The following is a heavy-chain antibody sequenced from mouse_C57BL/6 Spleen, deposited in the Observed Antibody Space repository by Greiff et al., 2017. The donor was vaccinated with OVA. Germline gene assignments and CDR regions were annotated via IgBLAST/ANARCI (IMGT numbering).Heavy chain of an antibody. CDR2: ISSGGDYI. CDR1: GFTFSAYA. Sequence: EVQLVESGEGLLNPGGSLKLSCAAPGFTFSAYAIPGVRQTPEKRLEWVAYISSGGDYIYYAETVKGRFTISRDNARKPLYLQMSSLKSEDTAMYYCTRIYYDYFDYWGQGTTLTVSS. D-gene: IGHD2-4*01. J-gene: IGHJ2*01. CDR3: TRIYYDYFDY. V-gene: IGHV5-9-1*02.